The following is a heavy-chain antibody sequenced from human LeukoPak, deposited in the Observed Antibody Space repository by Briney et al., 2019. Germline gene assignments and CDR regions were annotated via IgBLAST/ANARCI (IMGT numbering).Heavy chain of an antibody. J-gene: IGHJ4*02. D-gene: IGHD3-22*01. CDR3: ARLDDSSGYLH. CDR2: IYYSGST. Sequence: SETLSLTCTVSGGSISSSSYYWGWIRQPPGKGLEWIGSIYYSGSTYYNPSLKSRVTISVDTSKNQFSLKLSSVTAADTAVYYCARLDDSSGYLHRGQGTLVTVSS. V-gene: IGHV4-39*01. CDR1: GGSISSSSYY.